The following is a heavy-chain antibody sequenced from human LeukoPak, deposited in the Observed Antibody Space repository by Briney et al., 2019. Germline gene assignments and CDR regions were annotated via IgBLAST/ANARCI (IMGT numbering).Heavy chain of an antibody. CDR2: IYYSGGT. CDR3: ARHRPSVAGAVGN. Sequence: MASETLSLTCTVSGGSISSSRYYWGWIRQPPGKGLEWIGIIYYSGGTYNNPSLKSRVTMSVDTSKNQFSLRLTSVTAADTAVYYCARHRPSVAGAVGNWGQGTLVTVSS. V-gene: IGHV4-39*01. D-gene: IGHD6-13*01. CDR1: GGSISSSRYY. J-gene: IGHJ4*02.